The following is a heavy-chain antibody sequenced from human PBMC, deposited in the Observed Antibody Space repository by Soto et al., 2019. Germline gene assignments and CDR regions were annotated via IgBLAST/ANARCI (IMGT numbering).Heavy chain of an antibody. CDR3: ARKGHCTGGISCRYFDF. CDR2: MYYSGIT. Sequence: PSETLSLTCSVSGVSISNYYWGWIRQPPGQGLEYIGYMYYSGITDYNPSLKGRVTVSVDMSKNQFSLDLNSVSAADTAVYHCARKGHCTGGISCRYFDFWGQGILVTVSS. D-gene: IGHD2-8*02. CDR1: GVSISNYY. V-gene: IGHV4-59*01. J-gene: IGHJ4*02.